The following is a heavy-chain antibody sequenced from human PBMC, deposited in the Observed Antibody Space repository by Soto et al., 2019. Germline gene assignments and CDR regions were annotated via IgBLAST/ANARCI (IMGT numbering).Heavy chain of an antibody. CDR2: IIPLFGTT. Sequence: QVQLVQSGAEVKKAGSSVKVSCQVSGGTFSSYAISWVRQAPGQGLEWMGGIIPLFGTTNYAEKFQGRVTITADESTSTAYMQLSGLRSADTAVYYCARGVWDCSGGSCSGWYDPWGQGTLVIVSS. CDR1: GGTFSSYA. J-gene: IGHJ5*02. D-gene: IGHD2-15*01. V-gene: IGHV1-69*01. CDR3: ARGVWDCSGGSCSGWYDP.